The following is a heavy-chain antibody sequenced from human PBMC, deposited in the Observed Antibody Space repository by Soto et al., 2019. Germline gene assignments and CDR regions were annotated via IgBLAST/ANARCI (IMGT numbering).Heavy chain of an antibody. CDR2: IGTAGDT. CDR3: ARGGIGYCSGGSCLDAFDI. J-gene: IGHJ3*02. Sequence: EVQLVESGGGLVQPGGSLRLSCAASGFTFSSYDMHWVRQATGKGLEWVSAIGTAGDTYYPGSVKGRFTISRENAKNSLYLQMSSRSAGDTAVYYCARGGIGYCSGGSCLDAFDIWGQGTMVTVSS. CDR1: GFTFSSYD. V-gene: IGHV3-13*01. D-gene: IGHD2-15*01.